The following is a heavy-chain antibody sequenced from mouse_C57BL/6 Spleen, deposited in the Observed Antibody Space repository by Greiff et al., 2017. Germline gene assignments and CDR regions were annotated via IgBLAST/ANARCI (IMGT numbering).Heavy chain of an antibody. D-gene: IGHD3-2*02. V-gene: IGHV1-77*01. CDR2: IGPGSGST. CDR1: GYTFTDYY. CDR3: AIRGDSSGLEFAY. J-gene: IGHJ3*01. Sequence: QVQLQQSGAELVKPGASVKISCKASGYTFTDYYINWVKQRPGQGLEWIGKIGPGSGSTDYNEKFKGKATLTADKSSSTAYMQLSSLTSADSAVYFCAIRGDSSGLEFAYWGQGTLVTVSA.